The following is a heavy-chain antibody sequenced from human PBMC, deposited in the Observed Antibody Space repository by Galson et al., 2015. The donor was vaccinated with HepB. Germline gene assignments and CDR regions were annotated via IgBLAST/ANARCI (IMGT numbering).Heavy chain of an antibody. CDR2: ISYDGSNK. J-gene: IGHJ4*02. D-gene: IGHD6-6*01. V-gene: IGHV3-30-3*01. CDR1: GFTFSSYA. Sequence: SLRLSCAASGFTFSSYAMHWVRQAPGKGLEWVAVISYDGSNKYYADSVKGRFTISRDNSKNTLYLQMNSLRAEDTAVYYCARDWDSSSSGQVDYWGQGTLVTVSS. CDR3: ARDWDSSSSGQVDY.